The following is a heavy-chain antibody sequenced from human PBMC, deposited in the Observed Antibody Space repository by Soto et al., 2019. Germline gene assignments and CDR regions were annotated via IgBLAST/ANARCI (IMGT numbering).Heavy chain of an antibody. CDR2: ITATSGAT. Sequence: ASVKVSGKASGYTFTGYFIHWARQAPRPGLERVGYITATSGATKYAPRFQGRVTMTCDTSSSTAYMDLSNLRSDDTAVYECARGGGTILPPLPWGTETLVTISS. J-gene: IGHJ5*02. D-gene: IGHD3-3*01. CDR1: GYTFTGYF. CDR3: ARGGGTILPPLP. V-gene: IGHV1-2*02.